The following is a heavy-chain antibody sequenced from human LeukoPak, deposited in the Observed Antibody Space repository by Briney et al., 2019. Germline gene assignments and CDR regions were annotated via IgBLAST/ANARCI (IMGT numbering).Heavy chain of an antibody. CDR2: ISSSSYI. CDR3: ARAAIAVAGTGDY. J-gene: IGHJ4*02. CDR1: GFTFSSYS. Sequence: PGRSLRLSCAASGFTFSSYSMNWVRQAPGKGLEWVSSISSSSYIYYADSVKGRFTISRDNAKNSLYLQMNSLRAEDTAVYYCARAAIAVAGTGDYWGQGTLVTVSS. D-gene: IGHD6-19*01. V-gene: IGHV3-21*01.